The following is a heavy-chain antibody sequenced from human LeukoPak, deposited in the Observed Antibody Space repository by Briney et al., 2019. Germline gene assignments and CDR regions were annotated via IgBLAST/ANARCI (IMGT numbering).Heavy chain of an antibody. CDR3: ARDLFSGSYHPFDY. CDR1: GYTFTGYY. D-gene: IGHD1-26*01. CDR2: VNPNSGGT. V-gene: IGHV1-2*02. J-gene: IGHJ4*02. Sequence: ASVKVSCKASGYTFTGYYMHWVRQAPGQGLEWMGWVNPNSGGTNYAQKFQGRVTKTRDTSISTAYMELSRLTSDDTAVYYCARDLFSGSYHPFDYWGQGTLVTVSS.